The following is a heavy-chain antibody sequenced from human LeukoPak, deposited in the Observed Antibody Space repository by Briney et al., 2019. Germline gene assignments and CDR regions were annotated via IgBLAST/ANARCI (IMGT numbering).Heavy chain of an antibody. CDR3: ARQVPVLGAFDI. CDR2: IYYSGST. V-gene: IGHV4-39*01. Sequence: KPSETLSLTCTVSGGSISSSSYYWGWIRQPPGKGLEWIGSIYYSGSTYYNPSLKSRVTISVDTSKNQFSLKLSSVTAADTAVYYCARQVPVLGAFDIWGQGTMVTVSS. D-gene: IGHD4/OR15-4a*01. CDR1: GGSISSSSYY. J-gene: IGHJ3*02.